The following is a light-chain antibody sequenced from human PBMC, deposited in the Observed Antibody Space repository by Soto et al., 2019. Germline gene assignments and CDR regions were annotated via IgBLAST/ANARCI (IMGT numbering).Light chain of an antibody. J-gene: IGKJ1*01. Sequence: EIVMTQSPATLSVSPGERATLSCRASQSVSIDLAWYQQTPGQAPRLLIYGASTRATGIPVRFSGSGFGTDFTLTISSLQPEDSATYYCLQDRSHFWTFGQGTKVDI. V-gene: IGKV3-15*01. CDR3: LQDRSHFWT. CDR1: QSVSID. CDR2: GAS.